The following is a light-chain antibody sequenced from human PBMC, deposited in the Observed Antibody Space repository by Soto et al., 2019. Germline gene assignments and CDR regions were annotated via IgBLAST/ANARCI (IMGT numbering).Light chain of an antibody. CDR1: QSVSSSY. V-gene: IGKV3-20*01. CDR2: GAS. Sequence: EIVLTQSPGTLSLSPGERATLSCRASQSVSSSYLAWYQQKPGQAPRLLIYGASRSATGIPDRFSGRGSGTDFTLTISRLEPEDFAVYYCQQYGTSRTWTFGQGTKVEI. CDR3: QQYGTSRTWT. J-gene: IGKJ1*01.